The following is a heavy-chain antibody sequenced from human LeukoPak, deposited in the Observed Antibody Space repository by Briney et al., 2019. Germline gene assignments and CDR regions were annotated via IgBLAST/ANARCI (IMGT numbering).Heavy chain of an antibody. J-gene: IGHJ4*02. CDR1: GFTFSSYW. Sequence: PGGSLRLSCAAFGFTFSSYWMHWVRQAPGKGLVWVSRINSDGSSTNYADSVKGRFTISRDNAKNTLYLQVKSLRAEDTAVYYCARGPSGWGSLDSWGQGTLVTVSS. D-gene: IGHD7-27*01. V-gene: IGHV3-74*01. CDR3: ARGPSGWGSLDS. CDR2: INSDGSST.